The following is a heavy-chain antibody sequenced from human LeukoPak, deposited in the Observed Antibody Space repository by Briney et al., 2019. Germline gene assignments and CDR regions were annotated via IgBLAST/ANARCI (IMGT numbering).Heavy chain of an antibody. CDR2: ISAYYGNT. CDR3: ARVFNDFWSGYYGMDV. Sequence: ASVKVSCKASGYTFTSYGISWVRQAPGQGLEWMGWISAYYGNTNYAQKLQGRVTMTTDTSTSTAYMELRSLRSDDTAVYYCARVFNDFWSGYYGMDVWGQGTTVTVSS. V-gene: IGHV1-18*01. D-gene: IGHD3-3*01. J-gene: IGHJ6*02. CDR1: GYTFTSYG.